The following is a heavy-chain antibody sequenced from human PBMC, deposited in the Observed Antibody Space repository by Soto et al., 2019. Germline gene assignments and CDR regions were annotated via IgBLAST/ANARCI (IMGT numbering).Heavy chain of an antibody. CDR3: ARGHYDILTGYYTASYYYYGMDV. CDR2: ITGSSTYI. CDR1: GFTFSSYS. J-gene: IGHJ6*02. Sequence: GGSLRLSCAASGFTFSSYSMNWVRQAPGKGLEWVSSITGSSTYIYYADSVKGRFTISRDNAKNSLYLQMNSLRAEDTAVYYCARGHYDILTGYYTASYYYYGMDVWGQGTTVTVSS. V-gene: IGHV3-21*04. D-gene: IGHD3-9*01.